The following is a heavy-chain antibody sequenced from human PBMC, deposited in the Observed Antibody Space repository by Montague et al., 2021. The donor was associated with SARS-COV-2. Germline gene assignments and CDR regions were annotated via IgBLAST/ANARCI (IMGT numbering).Heavy chain of an antibody. CDR2: IYYSGGT. V-gene: IGHV4-39*01. D-gene: IGHD3/OR15-3a*01. J-gene: IGHJ5*02. Sequence: SETLSLTCTVSGGSISSSSYYWGWIRQPPGKGLVWIGSIYYSGGTYYNPSLKSRVTISVDTSKNQFSLKLSSVTAADTAVYYCARGLVGWFDPWGQGTLVTVSS. CDR3: ARGLVGWFDP. CDR1: GGSISSSSYY.